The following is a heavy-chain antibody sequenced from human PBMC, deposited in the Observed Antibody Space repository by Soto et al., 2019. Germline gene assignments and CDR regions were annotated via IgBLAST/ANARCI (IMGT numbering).Heavy chain of an antibody. CDR1: GFTVNNDY. CDR2: IYMGDNT. V-gene: IGHV3-53*01. CDR3: ATGPGRAYGMDV. J-gene: IGHJ6*02. D-gene: IGHD3-10*01. Sequence: GSLRLSCAASGFTVNNDYMSWVRQAPGKGLEGVSLIYMGDNTYYADSVKGRFTISRDNSKSTVYLQMNSLRAEDTAVYYCATGPGRAYGMDVWGQGTTVTVSS.